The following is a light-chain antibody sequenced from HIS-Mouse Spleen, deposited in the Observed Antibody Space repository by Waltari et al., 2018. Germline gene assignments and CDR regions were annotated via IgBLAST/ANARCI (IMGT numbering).Light chain of an antibody. Sequence: QSALTQPASVSGSPGQSITIPCTGTSSDVGGYHYVHWYQQNPGKAPKIMIYDVSNRPSGVSNRFSGSKSGNTASLTISGLQAEDEADYYCSSYTSSSTLVFGTGTKVTVL. CDR3: SSYTSSSTLV. V-gene: IGLV2-14*03. CDR2: DVS. CDR1: SSDVGGYHY. J-gene: IGLJ1*01.